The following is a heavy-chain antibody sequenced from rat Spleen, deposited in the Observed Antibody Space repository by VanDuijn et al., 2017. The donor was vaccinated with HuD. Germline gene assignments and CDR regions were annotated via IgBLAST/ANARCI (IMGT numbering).Heavy chain of an antibody. CDR1: GFTFSTAW. D-gene: IGHD1-6*01. Sequence: EVQLVESGGGLVQPGNSLKLSCATSGFTFSTAWMYWYRQFPEKRLEWVARIKAKGNNYATDYTESVKGRFTISRDDSKSSIYLQMNNLKEEDTAVYYCAWGGDVYYGFDYWGQGVMVTVSS. CDR2: IKAKGNNYAT. CDR3: AWGGDVYYGFDY. J-gene: IGHJ2*01. V-gene: IGHV6-6*01.